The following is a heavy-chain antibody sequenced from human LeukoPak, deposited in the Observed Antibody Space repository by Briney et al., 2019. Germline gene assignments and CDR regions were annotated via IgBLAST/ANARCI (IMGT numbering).Heavy chain of an antibody. Sequence: SETLSLTCTVSGGSISSSSYYWGWIRQPPGKGLEWIGSIYYSGSTYYNPSLKSRVTISVDTSKNQFSLKLSSVTAADTAVYYCARDSGRAVVTSAFDIWGQGTMVTVSS. J-gene: IGHJ3*02. CDR1: GGSISSSSYY. CDR2: IYYSGST. CDR3: ARDSGRAVVTSAFDI. D-gene: IGHD4-23*01. V-gene: IGHV4-39*07.